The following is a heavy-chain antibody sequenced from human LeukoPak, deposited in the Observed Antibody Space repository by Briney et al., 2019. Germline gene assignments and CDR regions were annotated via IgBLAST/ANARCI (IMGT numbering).Heavy chain of an antibody. CDR2: ITSSSSAI. V-gene: IGHV3-48*04. D-gene: IGHD5-12*01. CDR3: ARDDRGYDY. Sequence: GGSLRLSCAASGFTFSTYSMNWVRQAPGKGLEWISYITSSSSAIYYTDSVKGRFTVSRDNAKNSLYLQMNSLRAEDTAVYYCARDDRGYDYWGQGTLVTVSS. J-gene: IGHJ4*02. CDR1: GFTFSTYS.